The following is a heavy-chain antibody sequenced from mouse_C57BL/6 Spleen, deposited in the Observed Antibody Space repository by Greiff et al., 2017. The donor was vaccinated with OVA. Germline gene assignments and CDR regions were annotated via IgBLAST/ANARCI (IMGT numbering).Heavy chain of an antibody. V-gene: IGHV5-9-1*02. CDR1: GFTFSSYA. J-gene: IGHJ4*01. Sequence: EVMLVESGEGLVKPGGSLKLSCAASGFTFSSYAMSWVRQTPEKRLEWVAYVSSGGDYIYYADTVKGRFTISRDNARNTLYLQMSSLKSEDTAMYYCTRDGDYVYAMDYWGQGTSVTVSS. CDR2: VSSGGDYI. CDR3: TRDGDYVYAMDY. D-gene: IGHD2-4*01.